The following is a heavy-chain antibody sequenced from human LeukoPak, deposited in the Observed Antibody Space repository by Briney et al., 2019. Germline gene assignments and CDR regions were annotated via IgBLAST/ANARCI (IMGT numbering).Heavy chain of an antibody. CDR3: ARDLGGLATTVELDY. D-gene: IGHD5-12*01. CDR1: GFTFSDYY. V-gene: IGHV3-11*04. CDR2: IGSSDNTI. Sequence: GGSLRLSCADSGFTFSDYYMSWIRQAPGKGLEWVSYIGSSDNTIYYSDSVEGRFTISRDNAKNSLYLQMKSLRAEDTAVYYCARDLGGLATTVELDYWGQGTLVTASP. J-gene: IGHJ4*02.